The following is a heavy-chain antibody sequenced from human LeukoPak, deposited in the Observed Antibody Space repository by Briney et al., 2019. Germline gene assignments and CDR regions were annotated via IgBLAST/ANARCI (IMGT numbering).Heavy chain of an antibody. J-gene: IGHJ4*02. CDR2: IYSGGSP. CDR3: ARDLNSYDSSGYGH. V-gene: IGHV3-53*01. Sequence: GGSLRLSCAASGFTFSTNYMSWVRQAPGKGLEWVSVIYSGGSPYYADSVKGRFTISRDNSKNTLYLQMNSLRAEDTAVYYCARDLNSYDSSGYGHWGQGTLVTVSS. D-gene: IGHD3-22*01. CDR1: GFTFSTNY.